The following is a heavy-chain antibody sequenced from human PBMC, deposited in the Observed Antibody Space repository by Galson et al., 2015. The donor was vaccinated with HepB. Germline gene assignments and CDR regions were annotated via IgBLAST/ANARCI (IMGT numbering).Heavy chain of an antibody. D-gene: IGHD3-3*01. CDR1: GGSFSGYY. Sequence: QVQLQESGPGLVKPSEALSLTCAVYGGSFSGYYWSWIRQPPGKGLEWIGEINHSGSTNYNPSLKSRVTISVDTSKNQFSLKLSSVTAADTAVYYCARGYYDFWSGYYSRGSNWFDPWGQGTLVTVSS. J-gene: IGHJ5*02. CDR2: INHSGST. CDR3: ARGYYDFWSGYYSRGSNWFDP. V-gene: IGHV4-34*01.